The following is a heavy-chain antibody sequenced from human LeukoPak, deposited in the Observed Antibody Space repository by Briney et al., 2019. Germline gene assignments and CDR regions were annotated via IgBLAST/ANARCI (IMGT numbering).Heavy chain of an antibody. CDR2: ISSSGSTI. CDR1: GFTFSSYE. J-gene: IGHJ6*02. Sequence: PGGSLRLSCAASGFTFSSYEMNWVRQAPGKGLEWVSYISSSGSTIYYADSVKGRFTISRDNANNSLYLQMNSLRDEDTAVYYCARDPSSDSYYHYYYGMDVWGQGTTVTASS. D-gene: IGHD6-25*01. CDR3: ARDPSSDSYYHYYYGMDV. V-gene: IGHV3-48*03.